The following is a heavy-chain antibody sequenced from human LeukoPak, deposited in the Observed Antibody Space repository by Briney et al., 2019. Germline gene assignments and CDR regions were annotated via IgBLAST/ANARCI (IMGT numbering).Heavy chain of an antibody. CDR2: IYPGDSDT. D-gene: IGHD3-10*01. Sequence: GESLKISCKGSGYSFTSYWIGWVRQMPGKGLEWMGIIYPGDSDTRYSPSFQGQVTISADKSISTAYLQWSSLKASDTAMYYCARLSPPAMVRGVMSYYYYGMDVWGQGTTVTVSS. CDR3: ARLSPPAMVRGVMSYYYYGMDV. J-gene: IGHJ6*02. CDR1: GYSFTSYW. V-gene: IGHV5-51*01.